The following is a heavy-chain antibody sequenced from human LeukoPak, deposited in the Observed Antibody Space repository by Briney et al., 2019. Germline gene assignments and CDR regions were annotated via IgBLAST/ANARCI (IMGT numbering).Heavy chain of an antibody. Sequence: GGSLRLSCAASGFTFSSYSMNWVRQAPGKGLEWVSCISSSSSYIYYADSVKGRFTISRDNAKNSLYLQMNSLRAEDTAVYYCARALRGYSGYDYPGYYFDYWGQGTLVTVSS. CDR2: ISSSSSYI. CDR1: GFTFSSYS. J-gene: IGHJ4*02. D-gene: IGHD5-12*01. CDR3: ARALRGYSGYDYPGYYFDY. V-gene: IGHV3-21*01.